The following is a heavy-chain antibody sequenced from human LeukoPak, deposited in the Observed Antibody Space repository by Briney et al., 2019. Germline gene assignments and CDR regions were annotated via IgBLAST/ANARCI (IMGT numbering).Heavy chain of an antibody. D-gene: IGHD2-15*01. CDR3: VRNAAYPFYMDV. CDR2: IRSSSDYI. Sequence: PGGSLRLSCAASGFTFSSYSMNWVRQAPGKGLDWVSSIRSSSDYIFYADSVKGRFTISRDNAKNSLFLQMNSLRAEDTAVYYCVRNAAYPFYMDVWGKGTTVTVSS. J-gene: IGHJ6*03. CDR1: GFTFSSYS. V-gene: IGHV3-21*01.